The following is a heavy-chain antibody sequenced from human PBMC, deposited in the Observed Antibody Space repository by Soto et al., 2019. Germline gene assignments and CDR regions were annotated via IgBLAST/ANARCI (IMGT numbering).Heavy chain of an antibody. CDR1: GGSISSYY. J-gene: IGHJ4*02. D-gene: IGHD1-7*01. CDR2: IYYSGST. CDR3: TAGITGTSPIDY. Sequence: SETLSLTCTVSGGSISSYYWSWIRQPPGKGLEWIGYIYYSGSTNYNPSLKSRVTISVDTSKNQFSLKLSSVTAADTAVYYCTAGITGTSPIDYWGQXTLVTVSS. V-gene: IGHV4-59*08.